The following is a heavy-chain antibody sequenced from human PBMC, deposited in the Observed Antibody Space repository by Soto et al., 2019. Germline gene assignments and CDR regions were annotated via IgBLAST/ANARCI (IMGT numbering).Heavy chain of an antibody. Sequence: PGGALRLSCAASGFTFSDYYMSWIRQAPGKGLEWVSYISSSSSYTNYADSVKGRFTISRDNAKNSLYLQMNSLRAEDTAVYYCARTRSGPDDYWGQGTLVTVSS. CDR3: ARTRSGPDDY. J-gene: IGHJ4*02. CDR2: ISSSSSYT. CDR1: GFTFSDYY. D-gene: IGHD3-10*01. V-gene: IGHV3-11*06.